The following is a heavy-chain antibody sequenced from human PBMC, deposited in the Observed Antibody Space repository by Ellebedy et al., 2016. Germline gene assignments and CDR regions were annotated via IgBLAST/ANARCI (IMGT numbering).Heavy chain of an antibody. Sequence: SETLSLTCAVYGGSFSGYYWSWIRQPPGKGLEWIGEINHSGSTNYNPSLKSRVTISVDTSKNQFSLKLSSVTAADTAVYYCARAATVTTLDYWGQGTLVTVSS. D-gene: IGHD4-17*01. V-gene: IGHV4-34*01. CDR1: GGSFSGYY. CDR3: ARAATVTTLDY. CDR2: INHSGST. J-gene: IGHJ4*02.